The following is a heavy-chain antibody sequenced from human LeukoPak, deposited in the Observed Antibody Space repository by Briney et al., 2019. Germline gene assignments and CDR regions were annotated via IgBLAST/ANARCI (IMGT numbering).Heavy chain of an antibody. J-gene: IGHJ4*02. CDR3: ARGIWVGELLSFDY. Sequence: GASVKVSCKASGYTFTNYYMHWVRQAPGQGLEWMGWINPNTGVSKSAQKFQGRVTMTRDTSISTAYLELSNLRSDNTAVYYCARGIWVGELLSFDYWGQGTLVTVSS. CDR2: INPNTGVS. V-gene: IGHV1-2*02. D-gene: IGHD3-10*01. CDR1: GYTFTNYY.